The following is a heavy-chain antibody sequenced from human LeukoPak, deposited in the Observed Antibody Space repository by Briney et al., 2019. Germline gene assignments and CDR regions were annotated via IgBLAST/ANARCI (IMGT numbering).Heavy chain of an antibody. Sequence: GGSLRLSCAASGFTFSDYYMSWIRQAPGKGLEWVSYISSSGSTIYYADSVKGRFTISRDNSKNTLYLQMNSLRAEDTAVYYCARDAIQRPGVLYYWGQGTLVTVSS. CDR2: ISSSGSTI. D-gene: IGHD5-18*01. V-gene: IGHV3-11*04. CDR1: GFTFSDYY. J-gene: IGHJ4*02. CDR3: ARDAIQRPGVLYY.